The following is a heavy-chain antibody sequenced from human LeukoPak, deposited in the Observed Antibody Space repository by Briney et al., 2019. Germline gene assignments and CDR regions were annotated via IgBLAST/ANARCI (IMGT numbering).Heavy chain of an antibody. CDR2: INPNSGGT. CDR1: GYAFTGYY. D-gene: IGHD3-22*01. J-gene: IGHJ4*02. CDR3: ARARYDSSGYCSFSDY. Sequence: GASVKVSCKPSGYAFTGYYIHWVRQAPGQGLEWMGWINPNSGGTKYAQKFQGRVTMTRDTSISTAYMELSRLRSDDTAVYYCARARYDSSGYCSFSDYWGQGTLVTVSS. V-gene: IGHV1-2*02.